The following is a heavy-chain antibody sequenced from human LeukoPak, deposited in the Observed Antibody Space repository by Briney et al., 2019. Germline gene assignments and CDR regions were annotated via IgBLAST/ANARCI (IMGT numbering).Heavy chain of an antibody. Sequence: KPSETLSLTCTVSGYSISSGYYWGWIRQPPGKGLEWIGRIYHSGSTYYNPSLKSRVTISVDTSKNQFSLKLSSVTAADTAVYYCAREGDVWSCYRPRPHYYYYYYMDVWGKGTTVTVSS. V-gene: IGHV4-38-2*02. CDR3: AREGDVWSCYRPRPHYYYYYYMDV. CDR1: GYSISSGYY. J-gene: IGHJ6*03. D-gene: IGHD3-3*01. CDR2: IYHSGST.